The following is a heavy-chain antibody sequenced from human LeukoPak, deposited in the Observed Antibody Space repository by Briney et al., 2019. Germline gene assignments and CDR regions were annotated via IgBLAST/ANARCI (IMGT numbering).Heavy chain of an antibody. CDR1: GGSISSGSYY. CDR2: IYTSGST. CDR3: ARGILTGYYNVGIYYYYYMDV. D-gene: IGHD3-9*01. V-gene: IGHV4-61*02. Sequence: KPSETLSLTCTVSGGSISSGSYYWSWIQQPAGKGLEWIGRIYTSGSTNYNPSLKSRVTISVDTSKNQFSLKLSSVTAADTAVYYCARGILTGYYNVGIYYYYYMDVWGKGTTVTISS. J-gene: IGHJ6*03.